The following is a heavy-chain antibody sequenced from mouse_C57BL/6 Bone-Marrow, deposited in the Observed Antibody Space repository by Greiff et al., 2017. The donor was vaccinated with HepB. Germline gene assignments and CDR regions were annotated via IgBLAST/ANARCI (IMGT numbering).Heavy chain of an antibody. CDR2: FHPSNDDT. V-gene: IGHV1-47*01. J-gene: IGHJ2*01. CDR1: GYTFTTYP. CDR3: ARRGLVAHYFDY. D-gene: IGHD1-1*01. Sequence: VQLQQSGAELVKPGASVKMSCTASGYTFTTYPIEWMKQNHGQSLEWIGNFHPSNDDTKYNAKFKGKATLTVEKSSSTVYLELSRLTADDSAFYDCARRGLVAHYFDYCGQGTTRTVSS.